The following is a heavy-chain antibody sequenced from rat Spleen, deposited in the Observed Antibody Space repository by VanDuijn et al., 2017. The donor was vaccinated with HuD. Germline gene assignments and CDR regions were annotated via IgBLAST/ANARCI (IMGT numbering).Heavy chain of an antibody. Sequence: EVQLVESGGGLVQPGRSLKFSCAASGFTFSDYAMAWVRQAPKKGLEWVATIIYDGSSTYYRDSVKGRFTISRDNAKSTLYLQMDSLRSEDTATYYCARLSGDTYYGYTPFDYWGQGVMVTVSS. V-gene: IGHV5-17*01. CDR2: IIYDGSST. J-gene: IGHJ2*01. D-gene: IGHD1-9*01. CDR3: ARLSGDTYYGYTPFDY. CDR1: GFTFSDYA.